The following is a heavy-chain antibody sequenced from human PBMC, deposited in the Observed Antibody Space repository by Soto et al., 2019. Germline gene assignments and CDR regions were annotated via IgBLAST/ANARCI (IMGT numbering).Heavy chain of an antibody. Sequence: PSETLSLTCTVSGVSISSGDYYWSWIRQPPGKGLEWIGYIYYSGSTYYNPSLKSRVTISVDTSKNQFSLKLSSVTAADTAVYYCARERAFAPRPIDYWGQGTLVTVSS. CDR3: ARERAFAPRPIDY. V-gene: IGHV4-30-4*01. CDR1: GVSISSGDYY. J-gene: IGHJ4*02. CDR2: IYYSGST. D-gene: IGHD1-1*01.